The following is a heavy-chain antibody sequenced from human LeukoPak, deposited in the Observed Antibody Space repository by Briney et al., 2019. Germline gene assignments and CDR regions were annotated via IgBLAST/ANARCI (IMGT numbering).Heavy chain of an antibody. CDR3: ARGVRGFWRPNYYFDY. V-gene: IGHV1-69*04. CDR2: IIPILGIA. J-gene: IGHJ4*02. Sequence: ASVKVSCKASGGTFSSYAISWVRQAPGQGLEWMGRIIPILGIANYAQKFQGRVTITADESTSTAYMELSSLRSEDTAVYYCARGVRGFWRPNYYFDYWGQGTLVTVSS. D-gene: IGHD3-3*01. CDR1: GGTFSSYA.